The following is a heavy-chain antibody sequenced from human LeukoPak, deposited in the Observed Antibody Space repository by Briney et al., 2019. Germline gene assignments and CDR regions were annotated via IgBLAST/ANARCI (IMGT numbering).Heavy chain of an antibody. CDR1: GFTFSSYE. J-gene: IGHJ4*02. CDR3: ARESVEYCSGGSCYSPLFDS. Sequence: LRLSCAASGFTFSSYEMNWVRQAPGKGLEWIGYIYYSGSTYYNPSLKSRVTISVDTSKNQFSLKLSSVTAADTAVYYCARESVEYCSGGSCYSPLFDSWGQGTLVTVSS. D-gene: IGHD2-15*01. CDR2: IYYSGST. V-gene: IGHV4-31*02.